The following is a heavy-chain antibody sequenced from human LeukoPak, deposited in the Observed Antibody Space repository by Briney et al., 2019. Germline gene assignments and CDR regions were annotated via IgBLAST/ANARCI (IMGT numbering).Heavy chain of an antibody. CDR1: GFFFSDYA. D-gene: IGHD3-10*01. CDR3: ARVPPCAGSHCAFDI. CDR2: VSYAGTNQ. V-gene: IGHV3-30-3*01. J-gene: IGHJ3*02. Sequence: PGGSLRLSCAASGFFFSDYAMHWVRQAPGKGLEWVAVVSYAGTNQYYADSVKGRFTISRDNSKNTLYLQMDSLRVEDTAVYYCARVPPCAGSHCAFDIWGQGTMVTVSS.